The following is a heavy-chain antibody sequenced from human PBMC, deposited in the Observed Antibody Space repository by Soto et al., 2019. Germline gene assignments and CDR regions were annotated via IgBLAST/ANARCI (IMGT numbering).Heavy chain of an antibody. D-gene: IGHD2-2*01. CDR1: GGSISSSNW. CDR3: ASGRDIVVVPAALEYYFDY. J-gene: IGHJ4*02. CDR2: SYHSGST. V-gene: IGHV4-4*02. Sequence: SETLSLTCAVSGGSISSSNWWSWVRQPPGKGLEWIGESYHSGSTNYNPSLKSRVTISVDKSKNQFSLKLSSVTAADTAVYYCASGRDIVVVPAALEYYFDYWGQGTLVTVSS.